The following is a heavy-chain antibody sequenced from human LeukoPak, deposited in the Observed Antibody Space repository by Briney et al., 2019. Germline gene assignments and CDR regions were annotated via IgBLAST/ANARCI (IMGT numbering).Heavy chain of an antibody. CDR3: ARDPVVGASSPHYCYGMDV. Sequence: PSETLSLTCTVSGGSISSSSYYWGWIRQPPGKGLEWIGSIYYSGSTYYNPSLKSRVTISVDTSKNQFSLKLSSVTAADTAVYYCARDPVVGASSPHYCYGMDVWGQGTTVTVSS. J-gene: IGHJ6*02. V-gene: IGHV4-39*07. CDR1: GGSISSSSYY. D-gene: IGHD1-26*01. CDR2: IYYSGST.